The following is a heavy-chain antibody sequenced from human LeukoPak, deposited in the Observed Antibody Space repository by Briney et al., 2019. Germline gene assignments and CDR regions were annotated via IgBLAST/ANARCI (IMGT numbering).Heavy chain of an antibody. CDR2: IKQDASEK. J-gene: IGHJ6*03. D-gene: IGHD5-18*01. Sequence: GGSLRLSCAASGFTFSRYWMSWVRQTPEKGLEWVANIKQDASEKYYVGSVKGRFTISRDNAKNSLYLQMNSLRAEDTAVYYCARVQRGYSYNPLGYYYYYMDVWGKGTTVTVSS. V-gene: IGHV3-7*01. CDR3: ARVQRGYSYNPLGYYYYYMDV. CDR1: GFTFSRYW.